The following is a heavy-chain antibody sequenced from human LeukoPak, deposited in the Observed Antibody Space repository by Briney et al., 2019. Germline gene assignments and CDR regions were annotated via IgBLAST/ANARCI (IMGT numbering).Heavy chain of an antibody. V-gene: IGHV3-30*04. CDR2: ISYDGSNK. Sequence: GGSLRLSCAASGFTFSTYAMNWVRQAPGKGLEWVAVISYDGSNKYYADSVKGRFTISRDNSKNTLYLQMNSLRPEDTAVYYCARLLVYNSGGEAFDYWGPGTLVTVSS. CDR1: GFTFSTYA. J-gene: IGHJ4*02. D-gene: IGHD3-10*01. CDR3: ARLLVYNSGGEAFDY.